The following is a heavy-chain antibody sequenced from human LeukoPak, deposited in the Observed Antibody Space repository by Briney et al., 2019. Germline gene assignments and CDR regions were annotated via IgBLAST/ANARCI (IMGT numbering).Heavy chain of an antibody. D-gene: IGHD3-9*01. V-gene: IGHV3-30-3*01. CDR3: ARDPAGNGYYDILTGYRGYYFDY. Sequence: GGSLRLSCAASGFTFSSYAMHWVRQAPGKGLEWVAVISYDGSNKYYADSVKGRFTISRDNSKNTLYLQMNSLRAEDTAVYYCARDPAGNGYYDILTGYRGYYFDYWGQGTLVTVSS. CDR2: ISYDGSNK. J-gene: IGHJ4*02. CDR1: GFTFSSYA.